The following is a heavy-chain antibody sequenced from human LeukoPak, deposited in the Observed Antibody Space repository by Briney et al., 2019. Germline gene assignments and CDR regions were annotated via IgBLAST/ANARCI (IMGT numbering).Heavy chain of an antibody. CDR1: GFTFTIYT. Sequence: GGSLRLSCAASGFTFTIYTMNWVRQAPGRGLEWVSSISSTGNNTYYADSVKGRFTISRDNAKVSLYLEMNSLRAEDTAVYYCARGLRRGDYWGQGTLVTVSS. CDR2: ISSTGNNT. V-gene: IGHV3-21*01. J-gene: IGHJ4*02. CDR3: ARGLRRGDY. D-gene: IGHD4-17*01.